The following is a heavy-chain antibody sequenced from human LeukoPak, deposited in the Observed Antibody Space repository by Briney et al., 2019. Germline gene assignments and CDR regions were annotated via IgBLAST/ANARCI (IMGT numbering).Heavy chain of an antibody. CDR2: INWNGGRT. CDR3: ARNFGGGDSSGPYY. V-gene: IGHV3-20*04. D-gene: IGHD3-22*01. J-gene: IGHJ4*02. Sequence: GGSLRLSCAASGFTFNDYGMSWVRQAPGKGLEWVSGINWNGGRTGYADSMKDRFIISRDNAKSSLYLQVNSLRAEDTALYYCARNFGGGDSSGPYYWGQGTLVTVSS. CDR1: GFTFNDYG.